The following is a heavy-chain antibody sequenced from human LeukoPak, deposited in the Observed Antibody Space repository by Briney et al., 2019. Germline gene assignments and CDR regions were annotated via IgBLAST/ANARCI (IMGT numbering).Heavy chain of an antibody. Sequence: GGSLRLSCAASGFTFSNYWMSWVRQAAGKGLEWVSAIHTSGDTCYADSVKGRFTISRDTSKNTLYLQINSLRVEDTAVYYCIVFGDSNHWGQGTLVTVSS. D-gene: IGHD4-17*01. V-gene: IGHV3-53*01. J-gene: IGHJ5*02. CDR1: GFTFSNYW. CDR3: IVFGDSNH. CDR2: IHTSGDT.